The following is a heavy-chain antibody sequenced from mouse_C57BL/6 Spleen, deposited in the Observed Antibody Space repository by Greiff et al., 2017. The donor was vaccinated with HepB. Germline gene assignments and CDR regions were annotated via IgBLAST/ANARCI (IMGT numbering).Heavy chain of an antibody. CDR2: ISDGGSYT. CDR1: GFTFSSYA. CDR3: AKSSPHYYGSSYYWYFDV. J-gene: IGHJ1*03. Sequence: DVKLVESGGGLVKPGGSLKLSCAASGFTFSSYAMSWVRQTPEKRLEWVATISDGGSYTYYPDNVKGRFTISRDNAKNNLYLQMSHLKSEDTAMYYCAKSSPHYYGSSYYWYFDVWGTGTTVTVSS. V-gene: IGHV5-4*03. D-gene: IGHD1-1*01.